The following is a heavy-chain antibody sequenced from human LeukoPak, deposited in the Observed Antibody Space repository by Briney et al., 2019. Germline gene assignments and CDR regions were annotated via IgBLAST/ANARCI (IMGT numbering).Heavy chain of an antibody. CDR2: ISTYNGNT. V-gene: IGHV1-18*01. Sequence: ASVKVSCKASGYTFTTFGISWVRQAPGQGLEWMGWISTYNGNTNYAQKLQGRVTMTTDTSTSTAYMELRSLRSDDTAVYYCARDHYYTSGSPSFDYWGQGTLVTVSS. D-gene: IGHD3-10*01. CDR3: ARDHYYTSGSPSFDY. CDR1: GYTFTTFG. J-gene: IGHJ4*02.